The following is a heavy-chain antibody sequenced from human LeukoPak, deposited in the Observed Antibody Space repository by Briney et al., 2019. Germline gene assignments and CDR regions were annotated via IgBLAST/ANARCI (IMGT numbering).Heavy chain of an antibody. CDR2: IYYSGST. J-gene: IGHJ5*02. D-gene: IGHD3-10*01. CDR1: GGSISSGDYY. Sequence: SSETLSLTCTVSGGSISSGDYYWSWIRQPPGKGLEWIGYIYYSGSTYYNPSLKSRVTISVDTSKNQFSLKLSSVTAADTAVYYCARGVYGSGSYSRFDPWGQGTLVTVSS. CDR3: ARGVYGSGSYSRFDP. V-gene: IGHV4-30-4*02.